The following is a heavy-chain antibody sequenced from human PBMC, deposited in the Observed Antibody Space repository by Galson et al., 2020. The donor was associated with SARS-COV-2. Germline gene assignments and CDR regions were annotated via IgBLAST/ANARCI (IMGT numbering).Heavy chain of an antibody. CDR3: ASDYRTDY. V-gene: IGHV4-4*07. J-gene: IGHJ4*01. D-gene: IGHD4-4*01. CDR2: IYSSGNA. Sequence: SETLSLTCTVSGGSITTYYWSWIRQPAGRTLEWIGRIYSSGNANYNPSFKSRVTMSADTSKNQLSLRLNLVTAADTAIYYCASDYRTDYWGHGTLVTVSS. CDR1: GGSITTYY.